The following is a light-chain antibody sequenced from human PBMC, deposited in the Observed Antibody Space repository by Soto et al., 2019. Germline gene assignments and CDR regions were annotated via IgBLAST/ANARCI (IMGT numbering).Light chain of an antibody. V-gene: IGKV4-1*01. CDR3: QQFYTTPIT. CDR2: WAS. Sequence: DIVMTQSPDSLAVSLGERATINYKSSQSVLYNSNNKNYLAWYQQKPGQSPKLLIYWASTRESGVPDRFSGSGSGTDFTLTISRLQAEDVAVYYCQQFYTTPITFGQGTRLEIK. J-gene: IGKJ5*01. CDR1: QSVLYNSNNKNY.